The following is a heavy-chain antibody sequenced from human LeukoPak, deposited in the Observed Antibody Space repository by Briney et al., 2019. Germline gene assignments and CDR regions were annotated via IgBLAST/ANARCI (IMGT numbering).Heavy chain of an antibody. CDR3: ARQDWLGDRYYFDS. CDR2: IKDDGAET. CDR1: GFTFTNYW. J-gene: IGHJ4*02. Sequence: GGSLRLSCAASGFTFTNYWMSWVRQAPGKGLEWVANIKDDGAETYYVDSVKGRFTIFRDNARNSLYLQMNSLRAEDTAVYYCARQDWLGDRYYFDSWGQGTLVTVSS. D-gene: IGHD3-9*01. V-gene: IGHV3-7*01.